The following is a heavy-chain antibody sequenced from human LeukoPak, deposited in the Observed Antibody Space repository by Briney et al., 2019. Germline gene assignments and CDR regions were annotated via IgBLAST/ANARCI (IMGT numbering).Heavy chain of an antibody. CDR1: GGSISSGGYY. Sequence: SSETLSLTCTVSGGSISSGGYYWSWIRQPPGKGLEWIGYIYHSGSTYYNPSLKSRVTISVDRSKNQFSLKLSSVTAADTAVYYCARDLGWEGMDVWGQGTTVTVSS. D-gene: IGHD1-26*01. V-gene: IGHV4-30-2*01. CDR3: ARDLGWEGMDV. CDR2: IYHSGST. J-gene: IGHJ6*02.